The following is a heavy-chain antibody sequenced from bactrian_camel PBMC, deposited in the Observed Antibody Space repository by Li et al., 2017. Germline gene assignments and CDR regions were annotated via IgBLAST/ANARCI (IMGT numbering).Heavy chain of an antibody. J-gene: IGHJ4*01. CDR3: AAASRTGRVFEYNY. V-gene: IGHV3S42*01. CDR1: GLVFDTFG. Sequence: VQLVESGGGLVQPGGSLRLSCATSGLVFDTFGMNWVRQAPGKGLEWVSFIGSSGATTTYADCVKGRFTISRDNAKNTLYLQLNSLKPEDTALYYCAAASRTGRVFEYNYWGQGTQVTVS. D-gene: IGHD5*01. CDR2: IGSSGATT.